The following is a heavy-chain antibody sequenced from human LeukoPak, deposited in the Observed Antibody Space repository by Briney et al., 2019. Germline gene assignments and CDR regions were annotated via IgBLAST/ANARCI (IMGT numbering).Heavy chain of an antibody. V-gene: IGHV4-59*01. CDR2: IYYSGST. CDR1: GGSISSYY. Sequence: PSETLSLTCTVSGGSISSYYWSWIRQPPGKGLEWIGYIYYSGSTNYNPSLKSRVTISVDTSKNQFSLKLSSVTAADMAVYYCARVNSGWIQYWGQGTLVTVSS. D-gene: IGHD6-19*01. J-gene: IGHJ4*02. CDR3: ARVNSGWIQY.